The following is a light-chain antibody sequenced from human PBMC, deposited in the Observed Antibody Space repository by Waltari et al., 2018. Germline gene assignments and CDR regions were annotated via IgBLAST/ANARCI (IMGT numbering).Light chain of an antibody. CDR3: CSFAGYGIYV. Sequence: QSALTQPASVSGSPGQSITISCTAVNSNVDILHLVSWYQHHPGRNPRLLIYEISQRPQGISKLFAGSKSGNTASLTISGLQPEDEADYFCCSFAGYGIYVFGSGTQVSVL. CDR1: NSNVDILHL. J-gene: IGLJ1*01. CDR2: EIS. V-gene: IGLV2-23*02.